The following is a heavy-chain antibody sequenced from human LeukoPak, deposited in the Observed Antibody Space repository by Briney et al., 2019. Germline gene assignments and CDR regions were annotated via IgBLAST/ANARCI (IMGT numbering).Heavy chain of an antibody. J-gene: IGHJ4*02. D-gene: IGHD6-13*01. CDR2: IWYDGSNK. CDR1: GFTFSSYG. CDR3: ARGFSSFDY. V-gene: IGHV3-33*01. Sequence: GGSLRLSCAASGFTFSSYGMHWVRQAPGKGLEWAAVIWYDGSNKYYADSVKGRFTISRDNSKNTLYLQMNSLRAEDTAVYYCARGFSSFDYWGQGTLVTVSS.